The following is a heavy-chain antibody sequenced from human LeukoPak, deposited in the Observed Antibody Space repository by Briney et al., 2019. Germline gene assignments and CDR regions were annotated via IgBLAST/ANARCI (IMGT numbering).Heavy chain of an antibody. CDR1: GFTFSSYA. J-gene: IGHJ4*02. Sequence: GWSLRLSCAASGFTFSSYAMSWVRQAAWKGLEGVSSISGIGYSTYYADSVKGRFTIYRDNSKNTLYLYIHSLRAEATAVYSCAKCFVVGGFSSFGYCGQGPLAPVSS. V-gene: IGHV3-23*01. D-gene: IGHD3-10*01. CDR2: ISGIGYST. CDR3: AKCFVVGGFSSFGY.